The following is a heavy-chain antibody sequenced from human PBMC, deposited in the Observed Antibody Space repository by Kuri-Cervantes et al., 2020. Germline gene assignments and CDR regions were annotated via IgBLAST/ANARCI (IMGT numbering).Heavy chain of an antibody. CDR3: ARVGVVVAATRGDFDY. J-gene: IGHJ4*02. Sequence: GGSLRLSCAASGFTFSSYAMSWVRQAPGKGLEWVANIKQDGSVKYYVDSVKGRFTISRDNAKNSLYLQMNSLRAEDTAVYYCARVGVVVAATRGDFDYWGQGTLVTVSS. D-gene: IGHD2-15*01. CDR2: IKQDGSVK. V-gene: IGHV3-7*01. CDR1: GFTFSSYA.